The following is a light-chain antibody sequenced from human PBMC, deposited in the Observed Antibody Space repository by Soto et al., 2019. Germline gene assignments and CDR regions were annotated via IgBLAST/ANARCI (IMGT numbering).Light chain of an antibody. Sequence: DMQVTQSPSTLSGSGGDRVTITCPASQTISSWLAWYQQKPGKAPKLLIYKASTLKSGVPSRFSGSGSGTEFTLTISSLQPDDFATYYCQHYNSYSEAFGQGTKVDIK. CDR3: QHYNSYSEA. CDR1: QTISSW. V-gene: IGKV1-5*03. CDR2: KAS. J-gene: IGKJ1*01.